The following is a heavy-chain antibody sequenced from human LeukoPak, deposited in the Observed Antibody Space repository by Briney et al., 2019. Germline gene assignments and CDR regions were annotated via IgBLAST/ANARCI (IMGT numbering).Heavy chain of an antibody. Sequence: PGGSLRLSCAASGFTFSSYGMHWVRQAPGEGLEWVAVISYDGSNKYYADSVKGRFTISRDNSKNTLYLQMNSLRAEDTAVYYCAKDIAVAGIYYYYGMDVWGKGTTVTVSS. D-gene: IGHD6-19*01. CDR3: AKDIAVAGIYYYYGMDV. CDR1: GFTFSSYG. V-gene: IGHV3-30*18. J-gene: IGHJ6*04. CDR2: ISYDGSNK.